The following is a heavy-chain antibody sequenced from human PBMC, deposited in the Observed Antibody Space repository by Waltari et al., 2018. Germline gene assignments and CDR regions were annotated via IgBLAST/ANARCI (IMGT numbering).Heavy chain of an antibody. D-gene: IGHD6-19*01. V-gene: IGHV3-23*01. CDR1: GFTFSNYA. J-gene: IGHJ4*02. CDR2: ITSGGGDT. CDR3: AKEIYRSGRPCFDY. Sequence: QLLESGGGWRQAGGSLRLPCAASGFTFSNYAMSWVRQAPGKGPEWVSGITSGGGDTYYTDSVRGRFTISRDNSKNTVYLQMNSLRHEDTAVYYCAKEIYRSGRPCFDYWGQGVRVTVSS.